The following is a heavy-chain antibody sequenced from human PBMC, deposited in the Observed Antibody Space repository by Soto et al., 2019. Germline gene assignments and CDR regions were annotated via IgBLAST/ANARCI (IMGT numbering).Heavy chain of an antibody. D-gene: IGHD3-9*01. Sequence: SETLSLTSTVSGGSISSGGYYWSWIRQHPGKGLEWIGYIYYSGSTYYNPSLKSRVTISVDTSKNQFSLKLSSVTAADTAVYYCARLHILTGAISDYWGQGTLVTVSS. CDR3: ARLHILTGAISDY. J-gene: IGHJ4*02. CDR2: IYYSGST. V-gene: IGHV4-31*03. CDR1: GGSISSGGYY.